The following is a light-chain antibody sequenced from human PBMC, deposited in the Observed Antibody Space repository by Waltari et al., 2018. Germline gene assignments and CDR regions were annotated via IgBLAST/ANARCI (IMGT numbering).Light chain of an antibody. V-gene: IGKV3-20*01. CDR1: ERVDKA. CDR2: CAS. CDR3: QHYLRLPVT. J-gene: IGKJ1*01. Sequence: EFVSTQSPGTLPSSVGDRATVPCRVSERVDKALAWYQQKPGQAPRLLIYCASTRATGIPDRFSGSGSGTDFSLTISRLEPDDVAVYYCQHYLRLPVTFGQGTTVEI.